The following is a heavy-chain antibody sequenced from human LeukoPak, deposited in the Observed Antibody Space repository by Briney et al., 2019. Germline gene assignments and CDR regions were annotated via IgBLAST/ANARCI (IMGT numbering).Heavy chain of an antibody. V-gene: IGHV3-11*01. Sequence: GGSLRLSCAASGFTFSDYYMSWIRQAPGRGLEWVSYINTDSITIYYADSVKGRFTISRDNAKNSLYLQMNGLRVEDTAVYYCARGGWELPDYWGQGTLVTVSS. J-gene: IGHJ4*02. CDR3: ARGGWELPDY. CDR1: GFTFSDYY. CDR2: INTDSITI. D-gene: IGHD1-26*01.